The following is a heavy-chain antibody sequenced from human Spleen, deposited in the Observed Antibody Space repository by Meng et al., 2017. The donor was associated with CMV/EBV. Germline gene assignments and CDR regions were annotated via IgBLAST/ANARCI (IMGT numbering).Heavy chain of an antibody. J-gene: IGHJ5*02. CDR2: LYYSGST. V-gene: IGHV4-30-4*08. CDR1: ASS. CDR3: ARGEGTGYDFWSGPENAYWFDP. D-gene: IGHD3-3*01. Sequence: ASSWGSFSRPPGKCLQWIGYLYYSGSTYYHPSLKSRVTISVDTSKNQFSLKLSSVTAADTAVYYCARGEGTGYDFWSGPENAYWFDPWGQGTLVTVSS.